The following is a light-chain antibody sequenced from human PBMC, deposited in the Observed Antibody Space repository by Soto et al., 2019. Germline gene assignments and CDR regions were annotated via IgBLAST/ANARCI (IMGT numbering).Light chain of an antibody. CDR3: AAWDDSFHVV. CDR1: SSNIGSNT. V-gene: IGLV1-44*01. J-gene: IGLJ2*01. Sequence: QSVLTQPPSASVTPGQRVTISCSGSSSNIGSNTVNWYQQLPGTAPKLLIYSNNQRPSGVPDRFSGSKSGTSASLAISGLQSEDEADYYCAAWDDSFHVVFGGGTKLTVL. CDR2: SNN.